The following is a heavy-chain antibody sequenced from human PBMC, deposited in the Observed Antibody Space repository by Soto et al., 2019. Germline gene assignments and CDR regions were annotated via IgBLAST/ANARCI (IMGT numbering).Heavy chain of an antibody. CDR2: INHRGST. D-gene: IGHD2-2*01. Sequence: QVQLQQWGAGLLKPSETLSLTCAVYGGSFRGYYWSWIRQPPGKGLEWIGEINHRGSTNYNPSLKSRVTISGDTSNNQFSLKLSSVTAADTAFYYSARGRDCSSTSCCKYYYYYMEVWGKGTTVTVSS. V-gene: IGHV4-34*01. CDR3: ARGRDCSSTSCCKYYYYYMEV. CDR1: GGSFRGYY. J-gene: IGHJ6*03.